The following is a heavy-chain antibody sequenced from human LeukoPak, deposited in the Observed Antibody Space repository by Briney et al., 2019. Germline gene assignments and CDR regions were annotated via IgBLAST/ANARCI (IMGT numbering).Heavy chain of an antibody. J-gene: IGHJ3*02. CDR2: IGPYNGDT. CDR1: GYTFTDYY. D-gene: IGHD3-16*01. CDR3: ARPLGDTDAFDI. Sequence: ASVKVSCKASGYTFTDYYMHWVRQAPGQGLEWMGWIGPYNGDTNYAQKLQGRVTMTTDTSTSTAYMELRSLRSDDTAVYYCARPLGDTDAFDIWGQGTMVTVSS. V-gene: IGHV1-18*04.